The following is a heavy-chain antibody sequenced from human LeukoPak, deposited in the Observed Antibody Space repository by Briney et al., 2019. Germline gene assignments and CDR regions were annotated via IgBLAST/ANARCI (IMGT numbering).Heavy chain of an antibody. CDR2: INTNTGNP. J-gene: IGHJ6*03. V-gene: IGHV7-4-1*02. CDR3: ARQQLDLRYYYYYYYMDV. Sequence: ASGKVSCKASGYTFTSYAMNWVRQAPGQGLEWMGWINTNTGNPTYAQGFTGRFVFSLDTSVSTAYLQISSLKAEDTAVYYCARQQLDLRYYYYYYYMDVWGKGTTVTVSS. CDR1: GYTFTSYA. D-gene: IGHD6-6*01.